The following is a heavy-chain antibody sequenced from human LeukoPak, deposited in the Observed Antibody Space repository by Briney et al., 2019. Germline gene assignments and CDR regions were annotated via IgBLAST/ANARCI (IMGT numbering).Heavy chain of an antibody. Sequence: GGSLRLSCTASGFTFGDYVMSWVRQAPGKGLEWVSYISSSGSTIYYADSVKGRFTISRDNAKNSLYLQMNSLRAEDTSVYYCARRSRGIGRDFDYWGQGTLVTVSS. J-gene: IGHJ4*02. D-gene: IGHD3-16*02. CDR1: GFTFGDYV. CDR3: ARRSRGIGRDFDY. CDR2: ISSSGSTI. V-gene: IGHV3-48*03.